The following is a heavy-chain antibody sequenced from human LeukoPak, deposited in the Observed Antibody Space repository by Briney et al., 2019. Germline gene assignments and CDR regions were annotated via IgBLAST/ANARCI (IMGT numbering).Heavy chain of an antibody. J-gene: IGHJ4*02. CDR1: VFTFSIYS. CDR2: ISSSSSSYI. V-gene: IGHV3-21*01. D-gene: IGHD4-17*01. Sequence: GGSLRLSCAPSVFTFSIYSMNWVPHAPGKGLEWVSSISSSSSSYIYYADSVKGRFTISRDNAKNSLYLQMNSLRAEDTAVYYCARDSSGDYLGYWGQGTLVTVSS. CDR3: ARDSSGDYLGY.